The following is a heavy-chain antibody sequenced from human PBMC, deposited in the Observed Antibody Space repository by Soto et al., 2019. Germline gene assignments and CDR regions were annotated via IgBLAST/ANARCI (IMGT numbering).Heavy chain of an antibody. CDR1: GYSFTSYW. J-gene: IGHJ6*02. Sequence: PVESLKISCNGSGYSFTSYWIGWVRQMPWKGLEWMGIIYPGDSDTRYSPSFQGQVTISADKSISTAYLQWSSLKASDTAMYYCARLYDSSGYYYDPYYYYYYGMDVWGQGTTVTVS. CDR2: IYPGDSDT. CDR3: ARLYDSSGYYYDPYYYYYYGMDV. V-gene: IGHV5-51*01. D-gene: IGHD3-22*01.